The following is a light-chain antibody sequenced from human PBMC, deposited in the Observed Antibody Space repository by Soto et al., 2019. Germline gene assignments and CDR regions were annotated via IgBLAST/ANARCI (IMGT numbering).Light chain of an antibody. Sequence: DIQMTQSPSTLSASVGDRVTITCRASQSISSWLAWYQQKPGKAPKLLIYDASSLESGVQSRFSGSGSGTEFTLTISSLQPDDFATYYCQQYNSYPYTFGQGTKLEIK. CDR3: QQYNSYPYT. V-gene: IGKV1-5*01. J-gene: IGKJ2*01. CDR2: DAS. CDR1: QSISSW.